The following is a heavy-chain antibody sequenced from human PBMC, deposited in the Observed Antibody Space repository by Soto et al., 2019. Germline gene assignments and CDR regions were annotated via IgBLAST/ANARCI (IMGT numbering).Heavy chain of an antibody. J-gene: IGHJ4*02. V-gene: IGHV3-9*01. CDR1: GFTFDDYA. CDR2: INYNSGSI. Sequence: EVHLVESGGGLVQPGRSLRLSCAASGFTFDDYAMHWVRQAPGKGLEWVSIINYNSGSIGYAGSVKGRFTISRDNAKNSLYLQMNSLRAEDTALYYCVKGRGSGWDQPCDYWAQGILVTVSS. CDR3: VKGRGSGWDQPCDY. D-gene: IGHD6-19*01.